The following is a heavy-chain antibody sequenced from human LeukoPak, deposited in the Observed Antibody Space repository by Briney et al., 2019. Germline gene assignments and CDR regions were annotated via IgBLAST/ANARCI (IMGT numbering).Heavy chain of an antibody. J-gene: IGHJ3*02. CDR3: ARGAYHYDRSGYYAFDI. V-gene: IGHV4-59*01. Sequence: SETLSLTCSVSGGSISNYYWSWIRQPPGKGLEWIGYIYYSGGTNYNPSLKSRVTVSVDTSKTQFSLNLNSVTAADTAVYYCARGAYHYDRSGYYAFDIWGQGTMVTVSS. D-gene: IGHD3-22*01. CDR2: IYYSGGT. CDR1: GGSISNYY.